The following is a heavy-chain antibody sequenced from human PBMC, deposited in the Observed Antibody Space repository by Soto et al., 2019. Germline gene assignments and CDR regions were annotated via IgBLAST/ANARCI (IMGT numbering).Heavy chain of an antibody. CDR2: INSDGSST. CDR3: ARDNPGKYYYYYYYMDV. V-gene: IGHV3-74*01. CDR1: GFTFSSYW. D-gene: IGHD3-10*01. Sequence: GGSLRLSCAASGFTFSSYWMHWVRQAPGKGLVWVSRINSDGSSTSYADSVKGRFTISRDNAKNTLYLQMNSLRAEDTAVYYCARDNPGKYYYYYYYMDVWGKGTTVTVSS. J-gene: IGHJ6*03.